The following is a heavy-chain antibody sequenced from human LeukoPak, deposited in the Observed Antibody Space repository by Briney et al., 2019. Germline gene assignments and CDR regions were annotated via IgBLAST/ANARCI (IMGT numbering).Heavy chain of an antibody. CDR2: ISWNSGSI. J-gene: IGHJ3*02. CDR3: AKAYSSSWYSAFDI. V-gene: IGHV3-9*03. D-gene: IGHD6-13*01. Sequence: GGSLRLSCAASGFTFDDYAMHWVRQAPGKGLEWVSGISWNSGSIGYADSVKGRFTISRDNAKNSPYLQMNSLRAEDMALYYCAKAYSSSWYSAFDIWGQGTMVTVS. CDR1: GFTFDDYA.